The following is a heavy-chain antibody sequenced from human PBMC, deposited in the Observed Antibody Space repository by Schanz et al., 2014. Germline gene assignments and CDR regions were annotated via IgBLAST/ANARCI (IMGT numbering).Heavy chain of an antibody. J-gene: IGHJ5*01. CDR1: GITLSGYG. CDR2: MSGSGSTA. CDR3: AKDLYNYGIFDS. V-gene: IGHV3-23*04. D-gene: IGHD3-16*01. Sequence: EQLVELGGGVVQPGRSLRLSCAASGITLSGYGLHWVRQAPGKGLEWVSGMSGSGSTADYADSVKGRFTISRDNSRKTLYLQMNSLRADDTAVYYCAKDLYNYGIFDSWGQGTLVTVSS.